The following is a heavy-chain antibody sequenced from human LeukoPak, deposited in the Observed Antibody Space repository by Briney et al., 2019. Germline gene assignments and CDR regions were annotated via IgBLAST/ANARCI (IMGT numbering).Heavy chain of an antibody. Sequence: GGSLRLSCAASGFTFSSYAMSWVRQAPGKGLEWVSAISGSGGSTHYADSVKGRFTISRDNSKNTLYLQMNSLRAEDTAVYYCAKGDDILTGYYLYYFDYWGQGTLVTVSS. V-gene: IGHV3-23*01. J-gene: IGHJ4*02. CDR2: ISGSGGST. D-gene: IGHD3-9*01. CDR3: AKGDDILTGYYLYYFDY. CDR1: GFTFSSYA.